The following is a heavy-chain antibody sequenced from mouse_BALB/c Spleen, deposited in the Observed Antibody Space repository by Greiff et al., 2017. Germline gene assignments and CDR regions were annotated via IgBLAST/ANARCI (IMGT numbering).Heavy chain of an antibody. V-gene: IGHV1-54*01. Sequence: QVQLQQSGAELVRPGTSVKVSCKASGYAFTNYLMEWVKQRPGQGLEWIGVINPGSGGTNYNEKFKGKATLTADKSSSTAYMQLSSLTSEDSAVDLCAREGGDGDCDYAMDYWGQGTSVTVSA. CDR2: INPGSGGT. CDR1: GYAFTNYL. CDR3: AREGGDGDCDYAMDY. D-gene: IGHD2-13*01. J-gene: IGHJ4*01.